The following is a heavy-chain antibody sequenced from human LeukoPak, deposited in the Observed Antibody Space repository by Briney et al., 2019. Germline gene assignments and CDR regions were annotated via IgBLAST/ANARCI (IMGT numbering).Heavy chain of an antibody. Sequence: GGSLRLSCATSGFTFSNAWMSWVRQAPGKGLEWVGRIKSKTDGGTTDYAAPVKGRFTISRDDSKNTLYLQMNSLRAEDTAVYYCARSDGLDYWGQGTLVTVSS. CDR3: ARSDGLDY. CDR2: IKSKTDGGTT. V-gene: IGHV3-15*01. D-gene: IGHD5-24*01. CDR1: GFTFSNAW. J-gene: IGHJ4*02.